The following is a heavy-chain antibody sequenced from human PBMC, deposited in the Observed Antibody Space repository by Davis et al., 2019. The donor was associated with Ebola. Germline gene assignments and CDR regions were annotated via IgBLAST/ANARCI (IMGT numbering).Heavy chain of an antibody. CDR3: AKESCPNSGPYCTYFDV. CDR2: LSYDGSHT. CDR1: GFSFGTYG. V-gene: IGHV3-30*18. Sequence: PSETLSLTCTAFGFSFGTYGMHWVRQAPGKGLEWVQNLSYDGSHTSSIGSVKGRFTISRDNSKNTLYLQMNSLRVEDTAVYFCAKESCPNSGPYCTYFDVWGQGTQVTVSS. J-gene: IGHJ4*02. D-gene: IGHD3-10*01.